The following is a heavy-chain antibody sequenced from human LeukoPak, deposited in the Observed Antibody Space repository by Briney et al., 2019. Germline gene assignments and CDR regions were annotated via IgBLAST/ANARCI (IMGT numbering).Heavy chain of an antibody. D-gene: IGHD3-22*01. J-gene: IGHJ4*02. CDR3: ARDPNYYDSSGYFDY. CDR2: ISYDGSNK. CDR1: GFTFSSYA. V-gene: IGHV3-30-3*01. Sequence: PGGSLRLSCAASGFTFSSYAMHWVRQAPGKGLEWEAVISYDGSNKYYADSVKGRFTISRDNSKNTLYLQMNSLRAEDTAVYYCARDPNYYDSSGYFDYWGQGTLVTVSS.